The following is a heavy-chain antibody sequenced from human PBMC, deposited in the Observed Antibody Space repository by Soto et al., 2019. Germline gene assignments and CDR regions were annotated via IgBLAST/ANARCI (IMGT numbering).Heavy chain of an antibody. CDR2: IYYSGST. CDR3: ARDNGITMVRGVIGDAFDI. Sequence: SETLSLTCTVSGGSISSGGYYWSWIRQHPGKGLEWIGYIYYSGSTYYNPSLKSRVTISVDTSKNQSSLKLSSVTAADTAVYYCARDNGITMVRGVIGDAFDIWGQGTMVTVSS. D-gene: IGHD3-10*01. V-gene: IGHV4-31*03. J-gene: IGHJ3*02. CDR1: GGSISSGGYY.